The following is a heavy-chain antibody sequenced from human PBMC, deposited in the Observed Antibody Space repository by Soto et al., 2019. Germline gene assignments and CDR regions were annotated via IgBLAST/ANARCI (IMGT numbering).Heavy chain of an antibody. CDR2: IGTAGDT. V-gene: IGHV3-13*01. Sequence: PGGSLRLSCAASGFTFSSYDMHWVRQATGKGLEWVSAIGTAGDTYYPGSVKGRFTISRENAKNSLYLQMNSLRAGDTAVYYCARGSSSSYHHYNYNWFDPWGQGTLVTVSS. CDR1: GFTFSSYD. D-gene: IGHD2-15*01. J-gene: IGHJ5*02. CDR3: ARGSSSSYHHYNYNWFDP.